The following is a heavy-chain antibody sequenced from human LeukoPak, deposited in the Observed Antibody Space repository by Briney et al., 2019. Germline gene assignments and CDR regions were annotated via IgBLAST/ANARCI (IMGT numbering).Heavy chain of an antibody. V-gene: IGHV1-2*02. J-gene: IGHJ4*02. CDR3: ARRCDTSSYYTYYFDY. D-gene: IGHD3-22*01. CDR2: VSPNSGGT. Sequence: GASVKVSCKASGYTFTAYYIHWVRQAPGQGLEWMGWVSPNSGGTNYAQKFQGRVTMTRDTSISTAYMELSRLRSDGTAVYFCARRCDTSSYYTYYFDYWGQGTLVTVSS. CDR1: GYTFTAYY.